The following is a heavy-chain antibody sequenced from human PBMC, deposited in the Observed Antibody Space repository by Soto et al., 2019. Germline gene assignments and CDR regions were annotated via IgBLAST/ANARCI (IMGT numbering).Heavy chain of an antibody. CDR1: GGSISSYY. J-gene: IGHJ4*02. CDR3: AAKGANYYGSGSYSSFDY. Sequence: XXTLSLPCTVSGGSISSYYWRWILQPPGKGLEWIGYIYYSGSTNYNPSLKSRVTISVDTSKNQFSLKLSSVTAADTAVYYCAAKGANYYGSGSYSSFDYWGQGTLVTVSS. CDR2: IYYSGST. V-gene: IGHV4-59*01. D-gene: IGHD3-10*01.